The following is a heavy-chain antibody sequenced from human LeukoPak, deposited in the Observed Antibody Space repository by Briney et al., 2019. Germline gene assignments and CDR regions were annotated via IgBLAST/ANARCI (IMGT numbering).Heavy chain of an antibody. CDR2: IYSGGTT. D-gene: IGHD3-16*01. CDR1: GFTVSSHY. CDR3: ARDLGGYFDY. Sequence: PGGSLRLSCAASGFTVSSHYMSWVRQAPGMGLEWVSVIYSGGTTYYADSAKGRFTISRDNSKNTLYLQMNSLRAEDTAEYSCARDLGGYFDYWGQGTLVTVSS. V-gene: IGHV3-53*01. J-gene: IGHJ4*02.